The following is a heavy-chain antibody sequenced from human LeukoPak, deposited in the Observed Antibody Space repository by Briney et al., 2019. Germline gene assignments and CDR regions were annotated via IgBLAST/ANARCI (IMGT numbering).Heavy chain of an antibody. D-gene: IGHD6-19*01. CDR1: GYSFTTYW. CDR3: ARPAYSSGWYVGAMDY. Sequence: GESLKISCKGSGYSFTTYWIGWVRQMPGKGLEWMGIIYPGDSESRYSPSFQGQVTISVDKSISTAYLQWSSLKASDTAMYYCARPAYSSGWYVGAMDYWGQGTLVTVSS. CDR2: IYPGDSES. J-gene: IGHJ4*02. V-gene: IGHV5-51*01.